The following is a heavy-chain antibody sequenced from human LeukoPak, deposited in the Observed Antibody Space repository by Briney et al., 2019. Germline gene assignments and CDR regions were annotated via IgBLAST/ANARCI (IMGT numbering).Heavy chain of an antibody. J-gene: IGHJ3*02. CDR3: ARDRRIAAAGIAFDI. D-gene: IGHD6-13*01. CDR1: GGSFSGYY. Sequence: SETLPLTCAVYGGSFSGYYWSWIRQPPGKGLEWIGEINHSGSTNYNPSLKSRVTISVDTSKNQFSLKLSSVTAADTAVYYCARDRRIAAAGIAFDIWGQGTMVTVSS. CDR2: INHSGST. V-gene: IGHV4-34*01.